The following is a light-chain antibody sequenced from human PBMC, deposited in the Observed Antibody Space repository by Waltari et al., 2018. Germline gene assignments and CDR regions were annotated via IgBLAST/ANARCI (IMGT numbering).Light chain of an antibody. J-gene: IGLJ3*02. V-gene: IGLV2-14*02. CDR3: RSYTTSDTWV. CDR2: ADT. Sequence: QSALTQPASVSGSPGQSITISCTGTSSDIGSYNFVSWYQQHPGKAPKLMIYADTKRPSGVSNRFSGSKSGNTASLSISGLQADDEADYYCRSYTTSDTWVFGGGTKLTVL. CDR1: SSDIGSYNF.